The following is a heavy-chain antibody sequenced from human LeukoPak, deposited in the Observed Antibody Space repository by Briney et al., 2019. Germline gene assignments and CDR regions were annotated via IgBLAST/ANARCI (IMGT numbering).Heavy chain of an antibody. Sequence: GGSLRLSCAASGFTFSNYGLSWVRQAPGKGLEWVSGITGSGGSTYYADSVRGRFTISRDNSKNTLYLQVNSLRAEDTAVYYCAKDYPGALLYFDCWGQGTLVTVSS. CDR3: AKDYPGALLYFDC. D-gene: IGHD3-10*01. CDR2: ITGSGGST. CDR1: GFTFSNYG. J-gene: IGHJ4*02. V-gene: IGHV3-23*01.